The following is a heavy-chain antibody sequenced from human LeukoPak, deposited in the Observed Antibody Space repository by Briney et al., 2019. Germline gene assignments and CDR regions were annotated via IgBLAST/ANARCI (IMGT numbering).Heavy chain of an antibody. Sequence: VASVKVSCKASGYTFTSYGISWVRQAPGQGLEWMGWISAYNGNTNYAQKLQGRVTMTTDTSTSTAYMELSRLRSDDTAVYYCARAPGIAAGGRFDPWGQGTLVTVSS. J-gene: IGHJ5*02. CDR2: ISAYNGNT. D-gene: IGHD6-13*01. V-gene: IGHV1-18*01. CDR1: GYTFTSYG. CDR3: ARAPGIAAGGRFDP.